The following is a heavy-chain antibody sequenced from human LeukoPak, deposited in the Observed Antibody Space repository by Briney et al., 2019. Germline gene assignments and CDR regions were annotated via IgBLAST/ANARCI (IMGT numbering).Heavy chain of an antibody. V-gene: IGHV4-59*01. Sequence: TSETLSLTCTASGVSISSYYWRWIRQPPGKGLEWIGYIHYSGSTNYNPSLKSRVTMSVDTSKNQFSLKLSPVTAADTAVYYCARGGHYYDYWGQGTLVTVSS. CDR3: ARGGHYYDY. CDR2: IHYSGST. CDR1: GVSISSYY. J-gene: IGHJ4*02.